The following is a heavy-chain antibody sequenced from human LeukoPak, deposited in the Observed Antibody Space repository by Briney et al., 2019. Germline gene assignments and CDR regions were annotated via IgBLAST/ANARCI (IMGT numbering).Heavy chain of an antibody. Sequence: GGSLRLSCAASGFTFSSYSMNWVRQAPGKGLEWVSSISNSSNYIYYADSVKGRFTISRDNAKNSLYLQMNSLRAEDTAVYYCARYTTYYYDSSGYYSSALDYWGQGTLVTVSS. CDR2: ISNSSNYI. V-gene: IGHV3-21*01. D-gene: IGHD3-22*01. CDR3: ARYTTYYYDSSGYYSSALDY. J-gene: IGHJ4*02. CDR1: GFTFSSYS.